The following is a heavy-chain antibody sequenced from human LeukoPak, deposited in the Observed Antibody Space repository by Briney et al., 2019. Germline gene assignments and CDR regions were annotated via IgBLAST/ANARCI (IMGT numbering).Heavy chain of an antibody. D-gene: IGHD5-18*01. Sequence: SETLPLTCTVSGGSISSYYWSWIRQPPGKGLEWIGYIYYSGSTNYSPSLKSRVTISVDTSKNQFSLKLSSVTAADTAVYYCARSEYSYGADAFDIWGQGTMVTVSS. V-gene: IGHV4-59*01. CDR2: IYYSGST. J-gene: IGHJ3*02. CDR1: GGSISSYY. CDR3: ARSEYSYGADAFDI.